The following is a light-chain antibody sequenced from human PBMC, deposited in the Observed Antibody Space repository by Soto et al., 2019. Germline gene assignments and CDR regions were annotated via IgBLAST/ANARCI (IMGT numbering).Light chain of an antibody. CDR2: AAS. V-gene: IGKV1-39*01. CDR1: QSISSY. CDR3: QQSYSTPWT. J-gene: IGKJ1*01. Sequence: DIQMTQSPSSLSASVGDRVTITCRAGQSISSYLNWYQQKPGKAPKLLIYAASSLQSGVPSRFSGSGSGTDFTLTISSLQPEDFATYYCQQSYSTPWTFGQGTKVDIK.